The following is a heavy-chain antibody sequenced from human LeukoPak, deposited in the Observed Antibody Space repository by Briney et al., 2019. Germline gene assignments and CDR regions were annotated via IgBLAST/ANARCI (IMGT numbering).Heavy chain of an antibody. D-gene: IGHD3-3*01. CDR3: ARSGFWSGYHYFDY. V-gene: IGHV3-48*01. Sequence: GGSLRLSCAASGFTFSSYSMNWVRQAPGKGLEWVSYISSSSSTIYYADSVKGRFTISRDNAKNSLYLQMNSLRAEDTAVYYCARSGFWSGYHYFDYWGQGTLVTVSS. CDR1: GFTFSSYS. CDR2: ISSSSSTI. J-gene: IGHJ4*02.